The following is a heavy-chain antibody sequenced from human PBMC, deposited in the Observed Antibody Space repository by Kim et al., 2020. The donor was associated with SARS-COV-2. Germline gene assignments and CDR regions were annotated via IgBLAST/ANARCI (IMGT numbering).Heavy chain of an antibody. D-gene: IGHD6-13*01. CDR2: ISSSGSTI. J-gene: IGHJ6*02. V-gene: IGHV3-11*01. CDR1: GFTFSDYY. Sequence: GGSLRLSCAASGFTFSDYYMSWIRQAPGKGLEWVSYISSSGSTIYYADSVKGRFTISRDNAKNSLYLQMNSLRAEDTAVYYCSAAAGPYYYYGMDVWGQGTPVTVSS. CDR3: SAAAGPYYYYGMDV.